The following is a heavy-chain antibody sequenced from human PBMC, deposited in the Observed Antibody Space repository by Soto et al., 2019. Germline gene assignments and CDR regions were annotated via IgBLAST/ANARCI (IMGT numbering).Heavy chain of an antibody. CDR2: IIPIFGTT. D-gene: IGHD3-3*01. J-gene: IGHJ5*02. CDR1: GGTLSSYA. Sequence: SVHVSCKSSGGTLSSYAISWVRQPPGQGLEWMGGIIPIFGTTNYAQNFQGRVTITADKSTSTVYMELSSLRSEDTAVYYCARDLEEQGVAWGWFDPWGQGTLVTVSS. V-gene: IGHV1-69*06. CDR3: ARDLEEQGVAWGWFDP.